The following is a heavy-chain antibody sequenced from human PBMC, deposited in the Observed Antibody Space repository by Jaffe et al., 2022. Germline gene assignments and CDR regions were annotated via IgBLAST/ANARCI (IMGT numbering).Heavy chain of an antibody. Sequence: EVQLVESGGGLVKPGGSLRLSCAASGFTFSSYSMNWVRQAPGKGLEWVSSISSSSSYIYYADSVKGRFTISRDNAKNSLYLQMNSLRAEDTAVYYCARGTPGSGWPHFDYWGQGTLVTVSS. J-gene: IGHJ4*02. V-gene: IGHV3-21*01. CDR2: ISSSSSYI. D-gene: IGHD6-19*01. CDR1: GFTFSSYS. CDR3: ARGTPGSGWPHFDY.